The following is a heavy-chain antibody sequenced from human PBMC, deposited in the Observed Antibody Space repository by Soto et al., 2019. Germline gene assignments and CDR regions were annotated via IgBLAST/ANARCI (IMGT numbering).Heavy chain of an antibody. CDR3: VRDRGYNAFAY. Sequence: EVQLVESGGGLVQPGGSLRLSCAASGFTFSTSWMNWVRQAPGTGLEWVAGIKEDGSEKYYVDSVKGRFTISKDNAENSLELHMSRLRAEDTAVYYCVRDRGYNAFAYCGLVTLVTVCS. CDR2: IKEDGSEK. J-gene: IGHJ4*02. D-gene: IGHD5-18*01. V-gene: IGHV3-7*01. CDR1: GFTFSTSW.